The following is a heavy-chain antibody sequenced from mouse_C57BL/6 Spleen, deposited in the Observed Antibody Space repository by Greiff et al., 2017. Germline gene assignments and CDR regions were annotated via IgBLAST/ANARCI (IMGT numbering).Heavy chain of an antibody. CDR1: GFTFSDYG. J-gene: IGHJ2*01. Sequence: DVQLVESGGGLVKPGGSLKLSCAASGFTFSDYGMHWVRQAPEKGLEWVAYISSGSSTIYYADTVKGRFTIPRDNAKNTLFLQRTSLRSEDTAMYYCARNRWLRMYYYDYWGQGTTLTVSS. V-gene: IGHV5-17*01. CDR2: ISSGSSTI. D-gene: IGHD2-2*01. CDR3: ARNRWLRMYYYDY.